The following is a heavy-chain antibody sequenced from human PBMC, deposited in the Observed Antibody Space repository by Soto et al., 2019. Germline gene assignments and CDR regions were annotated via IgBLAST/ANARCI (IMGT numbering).Heavy chain of an antibody. Sequence: VQLLESGGGLVQPGGSLRLSCAASGFTFSSYAMSWVRQAPGKGLEWVSAISGSGGSTYYADSVKGRFTISRDNSKNTLYLQMNSLRAEDTAVYYCSKVEEYNWCMDVWGQGTTVTVSS. V-gene: IGHV3-23*01. J-gene: IGHJ6*02. CDR3: SKVEEYNWCMDV. CDR1: GFTFSSYA. CDR2: ISGSGGST. D-gene: IGHD1-20*01.